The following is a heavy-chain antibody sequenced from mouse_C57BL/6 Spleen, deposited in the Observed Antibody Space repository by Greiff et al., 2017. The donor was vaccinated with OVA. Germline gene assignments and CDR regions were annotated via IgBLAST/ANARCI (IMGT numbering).Heavy chain of an antibody. CDR2: IDPSDSYT. J-gene: IGHJ4*01. CDR1: GYTFTSYW. D-gene: IGHD5-5*01. CDR3: ARRTSTLMDY. Sequence: QVQLQQPGAELVKPGASVKLSCKASGYTFTSYWMQWVKQRPGQGLEWIGEIDPSDSYTNYNQKFKGKATLTVDTSSSTAYMQLSSLTSEDSAVYYCARRTSTLMDYWGQGTSVTVSS. V-gene: IGHV1-50*01.